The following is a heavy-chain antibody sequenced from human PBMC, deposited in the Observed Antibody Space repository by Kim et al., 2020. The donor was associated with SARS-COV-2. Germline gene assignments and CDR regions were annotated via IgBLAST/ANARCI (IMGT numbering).Heavy chain of an antibody. J-gene: IGHJ6*02. D-gene: IGHD3-10*01. CDR1: GFTFSGYN. Sequence: GGSLRLSCAASGFTFSGYNMNWVRQAPGKGLEWVSSISHASSHIIYADSVKGRFFISRDNAGNSLYLQLSSLRVEDTAVYYCARDLGGYGSGREDHGMDVWGQGTPVTVSS. V-gene: IGHV3-21*04. CDR2: ISHASSHI. CDR3: ARDLGGYGSGREDHGMDV.